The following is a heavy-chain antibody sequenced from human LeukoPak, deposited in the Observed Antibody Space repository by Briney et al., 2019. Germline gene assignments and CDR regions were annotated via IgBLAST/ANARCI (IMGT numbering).Heavy chain of an antibody. D-gene: IGHD3-10*01. CDR2: ISAYNGNT. V-gene: IGHV1-18*01. Sequence: ASVKVSCKASGYTFTSYGISWVRQAPGQGLEWMGWISAYNGNTNYAQKLQGRVTMTTDTSTSTAYMELRSLRSDDTAVYYCARSSYYYGSGEPRFDPWGQGTLVTVSS. J-gene: IGHJ5*02. CDR1: GYTFTSYG. CDR3: ARSSYYYGSGEPRFDP.